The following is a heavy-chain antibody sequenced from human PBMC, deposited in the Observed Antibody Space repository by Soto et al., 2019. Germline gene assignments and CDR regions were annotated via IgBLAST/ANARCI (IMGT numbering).Heavy chain of an antibody. J-gene: IGHJ3*02. CDR1: GFTFSSYW. V-gene: IGHV3-74*01. CDR2: INSDGSST. CDR3: TTDLSVRDIAVAGPFDI. D-gene: IGHD6-19*01. Sequence: PGGSLRLSCAASGFTFSSYWMHWVRQAPGKGLVWVSRINSDGSSTSYADSVKGRFTISRDNAKNTLYLQMNSLRAEDTAVYYCTTDLSVRDIAVAGPFDIWGQGTMVTVSS.